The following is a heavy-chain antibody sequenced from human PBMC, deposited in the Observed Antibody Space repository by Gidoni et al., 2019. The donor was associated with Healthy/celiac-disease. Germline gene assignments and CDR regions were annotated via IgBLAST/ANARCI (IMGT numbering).Heavy chain of an antibody. CDR3: AREAVAGHFDY. V-gene: IGHV3-48*04. CDR2: ISSSSSTI. CDR1: GFTFSSYS. Sequence: EVQLVESGGGLAQPGGSLRLSCAAAGFTFSSYSMNWVRQAPGKGLEWVSYISSSSSTIYYADSVKCRFNISRNNDKNSRYLKMNSLGAEDTAVYYCAREAVAGHFDYWGQGTLVTVSS. D-gene: IGHD6-19*01. J-gene: IGHJ4*02.